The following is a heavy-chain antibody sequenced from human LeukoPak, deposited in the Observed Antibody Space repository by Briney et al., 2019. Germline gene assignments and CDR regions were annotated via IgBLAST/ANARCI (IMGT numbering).Heavy chain of an antibody. CDR2: IYTTGST. J-gene: IGHJ5*02. CDR3: ARSKAHLSTSWYGTWFDP. D-gene: IGHD2-2*01. V-gene: IGHV4-4*07. Sequence: SETLSLTCTVSGGSISHYYWTWIRQPPGKGLQYIGRIYTTGSTNYNPSLKSRVTISVDTSKNQFSLNLTSVTAADTAVYYCARSKAHLSTSWYGTWFDPWGQGTLVTVSS. CDR1: GGSISHYY.